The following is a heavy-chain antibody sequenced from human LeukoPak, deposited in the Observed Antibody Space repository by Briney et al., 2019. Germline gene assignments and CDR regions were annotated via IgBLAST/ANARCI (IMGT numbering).Heavy chain of an antibody. CDR2: IYTRGSI. CDR3: AGVSSGWYNEY. V-gene: IGHV4-4*07. J-gene: IGHJ4*02. Sequence: PSETLSLTCTVSGGSISSYYWGWIRQPAGKGLEWIGRIYTRGSINYNPSLKSRVTMSIDTSKNQFSLNLSSVTAADTAVYYCAGVSSGWYNEYWGQGTLVTVSS. D-gene: IGHD6-19*01. CDR1: GGSISSYY.